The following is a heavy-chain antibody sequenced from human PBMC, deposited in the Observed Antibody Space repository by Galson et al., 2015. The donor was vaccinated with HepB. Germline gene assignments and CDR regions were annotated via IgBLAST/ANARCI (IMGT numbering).Heavy chain of an antibody. CDR2: TYYRSKWYN. V-gene: IGHV6-1*01. D-gene: IGHD6-13*01. CDR3: ARAWYSSSWYSEGFDY. Sequence: CAISGDSVSSNSAAWNWIRQSPSRGLEWLGRTYYRSKWYNDYAVSVKSRITINPDTSKNQFSLQLNSVTPEDTAVYYCARAWYSSSWYSEGFDYWGQGTLVTVSS. CDR1: GDSVSSNSAA. J-gene: IGHJ4*02.